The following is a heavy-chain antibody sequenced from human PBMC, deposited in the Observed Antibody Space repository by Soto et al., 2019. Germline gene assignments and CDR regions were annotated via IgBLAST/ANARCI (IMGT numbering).Heavy chain of an antibody. Sequence: GGSLRLSCPASGFTFSDYYMSWIRQAPGKGLEWVSYISSSGSTIYYADSVKGRFTISRDNAKNSLYLQMNSLRAEDTAVYYCAMVRGVINDLYIWGQGTMVTVSS. CDR3: AMVRGVINDLYI. D-gene: IGHD3-10*01. V-gene: IGHV3-11*01. CDR2: ISSSGSTI. CDR1: GFTFSDYY. J-gene: IGHJ3*02.